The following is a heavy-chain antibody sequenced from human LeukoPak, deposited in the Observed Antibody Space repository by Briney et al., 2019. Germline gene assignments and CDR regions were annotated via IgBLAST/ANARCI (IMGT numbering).Heavy chain of an antibody. CDR3: SRTMVRGVIDFDY. D-gene: IGHD3-10*01. V-gene: IGHV1-18*01. CDR2: ISAYNGNT. CDR1: GYTLTIYG. Sequence: GASVTVSLTDSGYTLTIYGISWGRQAPGQGLERMGWISAYNGNTNYAQKLQGRVTITTKTVTSTAYIELRSLRSDDAAVVYCSRTMVRGVIDFDYWGQGTLVTVSS. J-gene: IGHJ4*02.